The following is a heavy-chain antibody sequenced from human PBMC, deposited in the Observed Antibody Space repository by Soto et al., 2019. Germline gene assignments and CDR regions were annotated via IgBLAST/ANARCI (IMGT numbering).Heavy chain of an antibody. J-gene: IGHJ4*02. CDR2: INHSGST. D-gene: IGHD2-8*02. CDR1: GGSFSGYY. V-gene: IGHV4-34*01. Sequence: QVQLQQWGAGLLKPSETLSLTCAVYGGSFSGYYWTWIRQPPGTGLEWIGEINHSGSTNYNPSLKSRVTISVETSKNKFSLKLTSVTAADTAVYYCARDKITGLFDYWGQGTLVTVSS. CDR3: ARDKITGLFDY.